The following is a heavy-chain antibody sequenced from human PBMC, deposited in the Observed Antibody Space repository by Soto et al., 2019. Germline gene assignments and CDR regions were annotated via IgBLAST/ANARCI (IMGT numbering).Heavy chain of an antibody. J-gene: IGHJ3*02. Sequence: SETLSLTCTVSGGSISSGGYYWSWIRQPPGKGLEWIGEMSHSGGTHFNPSLKSRVTISVDTSKNQFSLKMTSVTAADTALYYCARVERGTATTVVDAFDIWGPGTMVTVS. CDR1: GGSISSGGYY. D-gene: IGHD1-1*01. CDR3: ARVERGTATTVVDAFDI. V-gene: IGHV4-61*08. CDR2: MSHSGGT.